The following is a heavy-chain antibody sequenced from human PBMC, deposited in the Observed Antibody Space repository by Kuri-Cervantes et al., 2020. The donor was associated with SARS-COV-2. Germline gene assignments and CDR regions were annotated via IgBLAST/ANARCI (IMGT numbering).Heavy chain of an antibody. CDR2: INPNSGGT. D-gene: IGHD2-2*02. J-gene: IGHJ6*04. V-gene: IGHV1-2*02. CDR1: GYTFTGYY. CDR3: ARGLGERMNQLLYGQNCFDP. Sequence: ASVKVSCKASGYTFTGYYMHWVRQAPGQGLEWMGWINPNSGGTNYAQKFQGRVTMTRDTSISTAYLELARLTSDDTAVYYCARGLGERMNQLLYGQNCFDPWGKGTTVTVSS.